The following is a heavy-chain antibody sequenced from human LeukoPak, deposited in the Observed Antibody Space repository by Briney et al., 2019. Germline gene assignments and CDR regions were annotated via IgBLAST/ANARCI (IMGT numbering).Heavy chain of an antibody. V-gene: IGHV4-59*08. Sequence: SETLSLTCTVSGGSISSYYWSWIRQPPGKGLEWTGYMYYSGSTNYNPSLKSRVTISVDTSKNQFSLKLSSVTAADTAVYYCARRGTNGVSLDYWGQGTLVTVSS. CDR3: ARRGTNGVSLDY. CDR2: MYYSGST. J-gene: IGHJ4*02. CDR1: GGSISSYY. D-gene: IGHD2-8*01.